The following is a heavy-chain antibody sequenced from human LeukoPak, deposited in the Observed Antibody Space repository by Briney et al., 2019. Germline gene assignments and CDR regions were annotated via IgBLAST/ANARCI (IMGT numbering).Heavy chain of an antibody. CDR1: GFTFSRNA. CDR2: ISGSGAGT. CDR3: ARETTVTPVYYFDY. Sequence: GGSLTLSCAASGFTFSRNAMGWVRQAPGKGLEWVAAISGSGAGTYYADSVKGRFTISRDNSKNTLYLQVNSLRAEDTAVYYCARETTVTPVYYFDYWGQGTLVTVSS. V-gene: IGHV3-23*01. J-gene: IGHJ4*02. D-gene: IGHD4-17*01.